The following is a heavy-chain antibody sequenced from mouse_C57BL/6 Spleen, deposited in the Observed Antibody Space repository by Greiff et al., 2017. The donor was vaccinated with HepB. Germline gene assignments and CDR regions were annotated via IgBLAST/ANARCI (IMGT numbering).Heavy chain of an antibody. Sequence: EVQLQESGTVLARPGASVKMSCKTSGYTFTSYWMHWVKQRPGQGLEWIGAIYPGNSDTSYNQKFKGKAKLTAVTSASTAYMELSSLTNEDSAVYYWTRDDYDGRDYYAMDYWGQGTSVTVSS. CDR2: IYPGNSDT. D-gene: IGHD2-4*01. CDR1: GYTFTSYW. V-gene: IGHV1-5*01. J-gene: IGHJ4*01. CDR3: TRDDYDGRDYYAMDY.